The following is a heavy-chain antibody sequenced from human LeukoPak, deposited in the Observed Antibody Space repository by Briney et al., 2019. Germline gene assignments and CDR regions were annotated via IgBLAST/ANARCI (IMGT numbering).Heavy chain of an antibody. D-gene: IGHD6-13*01. CDR3: ATIAAAGLSP. CDR2: INHSGST. CDR1: GGSFSGYY. V-gene: IGHV4-34*01. Sequence: SETLSLTCAVYGGSFSGYYWSWIRQPPGKGLEWIGEINHSGSTNYNPSLKSRVTISVDTSKNQFSLKLSSVTAADTAVYYCATIAAAGLSPWGQGTLVTVSS. J-gene: IGHJ5*02.